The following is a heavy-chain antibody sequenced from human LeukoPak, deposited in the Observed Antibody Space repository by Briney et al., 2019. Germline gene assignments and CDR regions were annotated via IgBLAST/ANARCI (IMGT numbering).Heavy chain of an antibody. Sequence: GASLKISCKGSGSSFTSYWIGGVRQMPGKGLEWMGIIYPGDSDTRYSPSFQGQVTISADKSISTAYLQWSSLKASDTAMYYCARLIEMATIISWGQGTLVTVSS. V-gene: IGHV5-51*01. CDR2: IYPGDSDT. CDR1: GSSFTSYW. CDR3: ARLIEMATIIS. J-gene: IGHJ4*02. D-gene: IGHD5-24*01.